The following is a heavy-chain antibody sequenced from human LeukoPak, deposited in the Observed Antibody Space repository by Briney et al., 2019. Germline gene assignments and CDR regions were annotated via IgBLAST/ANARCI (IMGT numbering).Heavy chain of an antibody. CDR1: GFTFSSYW. J-gene: IGHJ3*02. CDR2: IKQDGGEK. V-gene: IGHV3-7*03. D-gene: IGHD3-16*01. Sequence: PGGSLRLSRAASGFTFSSYWMSWVRQAPGKGLEWVGNIKQDGGEKDYVDSVRGRFTISRDNAKNSLYLQMNSLRAEDTAVYYCARDHLTVGATGSSDIWGQGTMVTVSS. CDR3: ARDHLTVGATGSSDI.